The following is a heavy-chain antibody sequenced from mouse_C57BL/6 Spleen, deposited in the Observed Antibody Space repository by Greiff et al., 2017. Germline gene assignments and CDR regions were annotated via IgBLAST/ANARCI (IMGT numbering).Heavy chain of an antibody. CDR2: ISSGGSYT. V-gene: IGHV5-6*01. Sequence: EVKVVESGGDLVKPGGSLKLSCAASGFTFSSYGMSWVRQTPDKRLEWVATISSGGSYTYYPDSVKGRFTISRDNAKNTLYLQMRSLKSEDTAMYYWARPHYYGGSYGYFDVWGTGTTVTVSS. D-gene: IGHD1-1*01. J-gene: IGHJ1*03. CDR1: GFTFSSYG. CDR3: ARPHYYGGSYGYFDV.